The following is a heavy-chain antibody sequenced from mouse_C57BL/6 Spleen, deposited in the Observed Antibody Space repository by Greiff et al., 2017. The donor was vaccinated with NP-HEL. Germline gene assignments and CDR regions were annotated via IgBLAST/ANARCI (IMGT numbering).Heavy chain of an antibody. J-gene: IGHJ1*03. CDR3: ARYLHYGSSFNWYFDV. Sequence: EVKLQESGPELVKPGASVKIPCKASGYTFTDYNMDWVKQSHGKSLEWIGDINPNNGGTIYNQKFKGKATLTVDKSSSTAYMELRSLTSEDTAVYYCARYLHYGSSFNWYFDVWGTGTTVTVSS. CDR1: GYTFTDYN. CDR2: INPNNGGT. D-gene: IGHD1-1*01. V-gene: IGHV1-18*01.